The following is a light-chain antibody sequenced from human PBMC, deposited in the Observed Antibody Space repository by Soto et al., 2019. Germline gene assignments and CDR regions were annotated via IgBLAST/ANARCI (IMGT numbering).Light chain of an antibody. CDR3: QQYYSTPPT. J-gene: IGKJ2*01. CDR2: WAS. Sequence: DIVMTQSPDSLAVSLGERATINCKSSQSVLYSSNNKNYLAWYQQKPGQRPKLLIYWASTRESGVPDRFSGSGSGTDFTLTISSLQAEDAAVYYCQQYYSTPPTFGQGTKLEIK. V-gene: IGKV4-1*01. CDR1: QSVLYSSNNKNY.